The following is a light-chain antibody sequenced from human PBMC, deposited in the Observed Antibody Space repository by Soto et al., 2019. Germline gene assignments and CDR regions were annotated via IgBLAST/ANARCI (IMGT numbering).Light chain of an antibody. CDR2: GAS. CDR1: QSVSSSY. CDR3: QQYGSSLFT. Sequence: EIVLTQSPGTLSLSPGERATLSCRASQSVSSSYLAWYQLKPGQAPRLLIYGASSRATGIPDRFSGSGSGTDFTLTISRLEPEAFAVYYYQQYGSSLFTFGPGTKVDIK. V-gene: IGKV3-20*01. J-gene: IGKJ3*01.